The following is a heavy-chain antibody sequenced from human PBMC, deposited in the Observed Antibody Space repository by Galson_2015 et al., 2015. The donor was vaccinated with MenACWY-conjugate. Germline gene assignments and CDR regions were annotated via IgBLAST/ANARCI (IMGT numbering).Heavy chain of an antibody. CDR3: TRVKWQKLTSGS. Sequence: SLRLSCAASGFTLSSYWMHWVRQVPGKGLVWVSRINPDGSATTYADSVKGRFTISRDNAKNTLYLQMNSLRAEDTAVYYCTRVKWQKLTSGSWGQGALVTVPS. V-gene: IGHV3-74*01. D-gene: IGHD6-13*01. CDR2: INPDGSAT. CDR1: GFTLSSYW. J-gene: IGHJ5*02.